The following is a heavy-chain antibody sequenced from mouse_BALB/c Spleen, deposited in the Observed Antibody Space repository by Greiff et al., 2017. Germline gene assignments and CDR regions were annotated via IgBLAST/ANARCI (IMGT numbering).Heavy chain of an antibody. D-gene: IGHD2-13*01. Sequence: EVKVVESGGGLVKPGGSLKLSCAASGFTFSSYAMPWVRQTPEKRLEWVASISSGGSTYYPDSVKGRFTISRDNARNILYLQMSSLRSEDTAMYYCARVDGDYAAMDYWGQGTSVTVSS. CDR3: ARVDGDYAAMDY. CDR2: ISSGGST. V-gene: IGHV5-6-5*01. CDR1: GFTFSSYA. J-gene: IGHJ4*01.